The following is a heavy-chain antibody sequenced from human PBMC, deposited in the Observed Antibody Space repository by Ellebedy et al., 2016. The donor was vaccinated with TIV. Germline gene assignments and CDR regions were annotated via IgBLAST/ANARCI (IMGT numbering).Heavy chain of an antibody. V-gene: IGHV3-21*01. D-gene: IGHD5/OR15-5a*01. CDR2: ISSSSSYI. Sequence: GGSLRLXXAASGFTFSSYSMNWVRQAPGKGLEWVSSISSSSSYIYYADSVKGRFTISRNNAKNSLYLQMNSLRDEDTAVYYWARAKKYVYDYWGQGNLITVSS. CDR3: ARAKKYVYDY. J-gene: IGHJ4*02. CDR1: GFTFSSYS.